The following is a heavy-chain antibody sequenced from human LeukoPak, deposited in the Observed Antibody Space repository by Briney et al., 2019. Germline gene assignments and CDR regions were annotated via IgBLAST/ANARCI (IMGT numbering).Heavy chain of an antibody. CDR1: GYTFTSYD. D-gene: IGHD6-13*01. Sequence: ASVKVSCKASGYTFTSYDINWVRQATGQGLEWMGWINAGNGNTKYSQKFQGRVTITRDTSASTAYMELSSLRSEDTAVYYCARTPRTGSSWPDYWGQGTLVTVSS. CDR3: ARTPRTGSSWPDY. V-gene: IGHV1-3*01. CDR2: INAGNGNT. J-gene: IGHJ4*02.